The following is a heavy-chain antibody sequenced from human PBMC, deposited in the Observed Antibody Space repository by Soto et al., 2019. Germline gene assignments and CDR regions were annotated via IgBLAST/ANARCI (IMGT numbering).Heavy chain of an antibody. Sequence: EVQLLESGGGLVQPGGSLRLSCAASGFTFSSYAMSWVRQAPGKGLEWVSAISGSGGSTYYADSVKGRFTISRDNSKNTLYLQMNSLRAEDTAVYYCAKVLSGEMYYYDSSGYYIDAFDIWGQGTMVTVSS. CDR1: GFTFSSYA. V-gene: IGHV3-23*01. CDR3: AKVLSGEMYYYDSSGYYIDAFDI. D-gene: IGHD3-22*01. J-gene: IGHJ3*02. CDR2: ISGSGGST.